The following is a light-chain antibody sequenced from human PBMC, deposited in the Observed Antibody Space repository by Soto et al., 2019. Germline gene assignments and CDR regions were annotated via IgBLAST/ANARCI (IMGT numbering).Light chain of an antibody. CDR1: QSVSSY. J-gene: IGKJ4*01. Sequence: EIVMTQSPATLSVSPGERAALSCRASQSVSSYVAWYQHKPGQAPRLLIYGASTRATGIPARFSGSGSGTEFPLTISSLQSEDFAVYYCQQYHDWPPVTFGGGTKVEIK. CDR3: QQYHDWPPVT. CDR2: GAS. V-gene: IGKV3-15*01.